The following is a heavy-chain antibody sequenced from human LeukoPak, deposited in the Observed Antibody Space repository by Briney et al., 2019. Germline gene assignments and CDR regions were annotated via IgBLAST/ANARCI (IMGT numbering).Heavy chain of an antibody. Sequence: PSETLSLTCTVAGGSISSSSYYWGWIRQPPGKGLEWIGSIYYSGSTYYNPSLKSRVTISVDTSKNQFSLKLSSVTAADTAVYYCARLEGSGWYVGNWFDPWGQGTLVTVCS. CDR2: IYYSGST. V-gene: IGHV4-39*01. D-gene: IGHD6-19*01. J-gene: IGHJ5*02. CDR1: GGSISSSSYY. CDR3: ARLEGSGWYVGNWFDP.